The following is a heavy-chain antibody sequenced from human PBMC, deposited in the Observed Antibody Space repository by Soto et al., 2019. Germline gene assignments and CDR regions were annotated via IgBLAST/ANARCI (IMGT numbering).Heavy chain of an antibody. V-gene: IGHV5-51*01. D-gene: IGHD6-6*01. Sequence: PGESLNLSCQGSGYSFGRYLNGWVLQMPGKGLEWMGIIYPGDSDTRYSPSFQGQVTISADKSLRTAYLQWTSLKASDTALYYCARTRSFTLGFYYDGMDVWGQGTTVTVSS. CDR2: IYPGDSDT. CDR3: ARTRSFTLGFYYDGMDV. J-gene: IGHJ6*02. CDR1: GYSFGRYL.